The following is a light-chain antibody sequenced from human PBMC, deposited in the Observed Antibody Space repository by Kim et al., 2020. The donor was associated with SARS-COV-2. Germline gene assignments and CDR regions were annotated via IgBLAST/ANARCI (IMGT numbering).Light chain of an antibody. V-gene: IGKV3-15*01. Sequence: VSRRESATLACSASQRDSRNLSWYQQNQGQAPRLLIYGASTRATGIPARFSGSGSGTEFTLTISSLQSEDFAVYYCQQYNNWPPYTFGQGTKLEI. CDR3: QQYNNWPPYT. CDR1: QRDSRN. CDR2: GAS. J-gene: IGKJ2*01.